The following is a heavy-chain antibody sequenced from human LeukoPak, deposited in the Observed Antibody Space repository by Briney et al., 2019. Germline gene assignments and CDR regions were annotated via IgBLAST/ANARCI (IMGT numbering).Heavy chain of an antibody. Sequence: PSETLSLTCTVSGGSISSDYWSWIRQPPGKGLEWIGYIYYSGSTNYNPSLKSRVTISVYTSKNQFSLKLSSVTAADTAVYYCARVRPWYSSSSYYFDYWGQGTLVTVSS. CDR2: IYYSGST. CDR3: ARVRPWYSSSSYYFDY. V-gene: IGHV4-59*01. D-gene: IGHD6-13*01. CDR1: GGSISSDY. J-gene: IGHJ4*02.